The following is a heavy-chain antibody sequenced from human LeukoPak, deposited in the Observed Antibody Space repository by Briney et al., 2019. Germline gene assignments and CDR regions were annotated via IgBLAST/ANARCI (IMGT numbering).Heavy chain of an antibody. CDR3: ARDGSGFYLYYYMDV. Sequence: GGSLRLSCAASGFTFTDYSMTWVRQAPGKGLEWVSSISTVSTYKFYSDSVRGRFTISRDNAKNILYPQMSSLSAEDTAVYYCARDGSGFYLYYYMDVWGRGTPVTVSS. CDR2: ISTVSTYK. CDR1: GFTFTDYS. V-gene: IGHV3-21*01. J-gene: IGHJ6*03. D-gene: IGHD3-3*01.